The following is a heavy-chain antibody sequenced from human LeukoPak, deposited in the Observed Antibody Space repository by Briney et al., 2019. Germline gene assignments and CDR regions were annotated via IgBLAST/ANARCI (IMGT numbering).Heavy chain of an antibody. Sequence: ASVKVSCKASGCTFTGYYMHWVRQAPGQGLEWRGWINPNSGGTNYAQKFQGRVTMTRDTSISTAYMEVSRLRSDDTAVYYCARMVVMNAFDIWGQGTMVTVSS. CDR3: ARMVVMNAFDI. V-gene: IGHV1-2*02. J-gene: IGHJ3*02. D-gene: IGHD3-16*01. CDR1: GCTFTGYY. CDR2: INPNSGGT.